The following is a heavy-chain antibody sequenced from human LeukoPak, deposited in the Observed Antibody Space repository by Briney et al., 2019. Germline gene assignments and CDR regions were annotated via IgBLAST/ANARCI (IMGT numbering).Heavy chain of an antibody. CDR2: INPNSGGT. CDR1: GYTFTGYY. CDR3: ARVGYYYDSEGDY. D-gene: IGHD3-22*01. J-gene: IGHJ4*02. Sequence: ASVNVSCKASGYTFTGYYMHWVRQAPGQGLEWMGWINPNSGGTNYAQKFQGRVTMTRDTSTSTAYMELSRLRSDDTAVYYCARVGYYYDSEGDYWGQGTLVTVSS. V-gene: IGHV1-2*02.